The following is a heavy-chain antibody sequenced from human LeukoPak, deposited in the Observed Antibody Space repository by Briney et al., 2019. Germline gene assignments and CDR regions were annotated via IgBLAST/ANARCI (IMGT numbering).Heavy chain of an antibody. CDR1: GFTFSRFW. D-gene: IGHD3-10*01. CDR2: IKRDGSEK. J-gene: IGHJ6*02. Sequence: GGSLRLSCAASGFTFSRFWMSWVRQAPGKGLEWVANIKRDGSEKYYADSVRGRFTISRDNSKNTLYLQMNSLRSDDTAVYYCAQGGSEIYYFYHGMDAWGRGTTVTVSS. CDR3: AQGGSEIYYFYHGMDA. V-gene: IGHV3-7*01.